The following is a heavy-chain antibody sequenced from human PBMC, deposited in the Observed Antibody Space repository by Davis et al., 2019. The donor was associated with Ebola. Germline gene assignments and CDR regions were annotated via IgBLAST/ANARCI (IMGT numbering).Heavy chain of an antibody. J-gene: IGHJ6*02. D-gene: IGHD3-22*01. CDR2: IYYSGST. CDR3: ARELYYYDSSGYYYYGMDV. Sequence: SETLSLTCTVSGGSISSYYWSWIRQPPGKGLEWIGYIYYSGSTNYNPSLKSRVTISVDASKNQFSLKLSSVTAADTAVYYCARELYYYDSSGYYYYGMDVWGQGITVTVSS. CDR1: GGSISSYY. V-gene: IGHV4-59*01.